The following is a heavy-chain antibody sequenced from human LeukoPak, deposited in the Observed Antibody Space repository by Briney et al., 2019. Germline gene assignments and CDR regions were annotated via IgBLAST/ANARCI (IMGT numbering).Heavy chain of an antibody. V-gene: IGHV3-21*01. CDR2: ISGSGSYI. CDR3: AREGGGYNNRGFDY. J-gene: IGHJ4*02. Sequence: GGSLRLSCAASGFTFSDYSMNWVRQTPRKGLEWVSCISGSGSYIYYADSLRGRFTISRDNAKNSLYLQMNSLRAEDTAVYYCAREGGGYNNRGFDYWGQGTLVTVSS. CDR1: GFTFSDYS. D-gene: IGHD5-24*01.